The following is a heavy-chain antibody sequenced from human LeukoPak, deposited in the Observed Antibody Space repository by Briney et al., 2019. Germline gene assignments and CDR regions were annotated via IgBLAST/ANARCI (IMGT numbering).Heavy chain of an antibody. Sequence: GASVKVSCKASGYTFTSYYMHWVRQAPGQGLEWMGIINPSGGSTSYAQEFQGRVTMTRDTSTSTVYMELSSLRSEDTAVYYCARDLAPIAAAGLGFDYWGQGTLVTVSS. CDR3: ARDLAPIAAAGLGFDY. V-gene: IGHV1-46*01. J-gene: IGHJ4*02. D-gene: IGHD6-13*01. CDR1: GYTFTSYY. CDR2: INPSGGST.